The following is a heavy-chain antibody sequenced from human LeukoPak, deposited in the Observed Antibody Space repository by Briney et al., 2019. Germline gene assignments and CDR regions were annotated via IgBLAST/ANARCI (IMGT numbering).Heavy chain of an antibody. CDR3: ARGLGSYAYSDAFDI. CDR1: GFSLSSYS. D-gene: IGHD5-18*01. V-gene: IGHV3-21*01. J-gene: IGHJ3*02. CDR2: ISSSSSSYI. Sequence: PGGSLRLSCAASGFSLSSYSMNWVRQAPGKGLEWVSSISSSSSSYIYYADSVKGRFTISRDNAKNSLYLQMNSLRAEDTAVYYCARGLGSYAYSDAFDIWGQGTMVTVSS.